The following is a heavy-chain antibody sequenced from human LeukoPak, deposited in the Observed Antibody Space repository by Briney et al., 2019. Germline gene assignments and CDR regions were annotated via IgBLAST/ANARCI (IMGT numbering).Heavy chain of an antibody. D-gene: IGHD3-10*01. CDR1: GFTFSTYS. J-gene: IGHJ4*02. CDR3: ARDQSDYYGSGSYSEGSY. V-gene: IGHV3-48*02. CDR2: ISSSSGNI. Sequence: GGSLRLSCAASGFTFSTYSMKWVRQAPGKGLEWVSYISSSSGNIYYADSVKGRFTISRDNAKNSLYLQMNGLRDEDTAVYYCARDQSDYYGSGSYSEGSYWGQGTLVTVSS.